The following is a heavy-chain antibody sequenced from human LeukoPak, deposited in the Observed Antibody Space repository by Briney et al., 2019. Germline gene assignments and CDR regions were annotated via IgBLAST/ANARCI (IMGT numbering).Heavy chain of an antibody. J-gene: IGHJ4*02. CDR3: ARDEARHWWTI. CDR1: GGSFSGYY. CDR2: INHSGST. Sequence: PSETLSLTCAVYGGSFSGYYWSWIRQPPGKGLEWIGEINHSGSTNSNPSLKSRITISVDTSKNQFSLKLSSVTAADTAVYYCARDEARHWWTIWGQGTLVTVSS. V-gene: IGHV4-34*01. D-gene: IGHD2-8*02.